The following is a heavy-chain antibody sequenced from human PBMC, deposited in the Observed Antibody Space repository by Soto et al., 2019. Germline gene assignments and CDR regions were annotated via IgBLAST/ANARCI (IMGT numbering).Heavy chain of an antibody. CDR1: GDTFNPYS. J-gene: IGHJ3*01. V-gene: IGHV1-18*04. CDR3: ARESGGVVIVKGAFEF. Sequence: ASVKVSCQASGDTFNPYSCSWGRQAPGQGLEWIGWISANTGKTVYAQKFQDRVTMTTDTSTSTAHVELRSRKTDDTAVYYWARESGGVVIVKGAFEFWG. D-gene: IGHD2-21*01. CDR2: ISANTGKT.